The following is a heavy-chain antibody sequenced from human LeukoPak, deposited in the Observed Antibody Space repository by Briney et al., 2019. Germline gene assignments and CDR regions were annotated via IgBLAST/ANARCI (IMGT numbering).Heavy chain of an antibody. CDR1: GFIFSSYG. CDR2: ISYGGSNT. V-gene: IGHV3-30*18. J-gene: IGHJ6*03. CDR3: AKDPNDYYMDF. Sequence: GGSLRLSCAASGFIFSSYGMHWVRQAPGKGLEWVAVISYGGSNTYYADSVKGRFTISRDNSKNTFYLQMNSLRAEDTAVYYCAKDPNDYYMDFWGKGTTVTVSS.